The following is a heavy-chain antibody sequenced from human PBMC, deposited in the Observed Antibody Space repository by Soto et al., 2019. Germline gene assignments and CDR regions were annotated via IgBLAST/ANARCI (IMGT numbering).Heavy chain of an antibody. CDR3: ARDMDSSGTGGIGY. J-gene: IGHJ4*02. D-gene: IGHD6-19*01. V-gene: IGHV3-11*01. CDR2: ISSSGSTI. CDR1: GFTFSYYY. Sequence: GGSLILSCASSGFTFSYYYMILLRPAPGKGLEWVSYISSSGSTIYYADSVKGRFTISRDNAKNSLYLQMNSLRAEDTAVYYCARDMDSSGTGGIGYWGQGTLVTVSS.